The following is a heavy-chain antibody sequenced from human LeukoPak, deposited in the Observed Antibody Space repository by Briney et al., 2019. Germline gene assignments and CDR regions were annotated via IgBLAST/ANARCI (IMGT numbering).Heavy chain of an antibody. CDR3: ARGPIAAAELDY. D-gene: IGHD6-13*01. V-gene: IGHV4-34*01. CDR2: INHSGST. Sequence: SETLSLTCAVYGGSFSGYCWSWIRQPPGKGLEWIGEINHSGSTNYNPSLKSRVTISVDTSKNQFSPKLSSVTAADTAVYYCARGPIAAAELDYWGQGTLVTVSS. J-gene: IGHJ4*02. CDR1: GGSFSGYC.